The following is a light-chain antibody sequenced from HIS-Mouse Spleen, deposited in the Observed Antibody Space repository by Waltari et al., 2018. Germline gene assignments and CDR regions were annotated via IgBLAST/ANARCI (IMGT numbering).Light chain of an antibody. CDR3: QVWDSSSDHWV. V-gene: IGLV3-21*02. CDR2: DDS. CDR1: NIGSKS. Sequence: SYVLPQPPSVSVAPGPTARITCGGNNIGSKSVQWSQRTPGQAPVLVVYDDSDRPSGIPERFSGSNSGNTATLTISRVEAGDEADYYCQVWDSSSDHWVFGGGTKLTVL. J-gene: IGLJ3*02.